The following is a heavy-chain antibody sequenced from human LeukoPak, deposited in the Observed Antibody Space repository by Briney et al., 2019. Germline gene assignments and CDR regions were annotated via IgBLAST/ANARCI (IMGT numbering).Heavy chain of an antibody. CDR1: GFTFSSYS. V-gene: IGHV3-21*01. CDR3: ARDLDYGAYNWFDP. CDR2: ISSSSSYI. D-gene: IGHD4-17*01. J-gene: IGHJ5*02. Sequence: TGGSLRLSCAASGFTFSSYSMNWVRQAPGKGLEWVSSISSSSSYIYYADSVKGRFTISRDNAKNSLYLQMNSLRAEDTAVYYCARDLDYGAYNWFDPWGQGTLVTVSS.